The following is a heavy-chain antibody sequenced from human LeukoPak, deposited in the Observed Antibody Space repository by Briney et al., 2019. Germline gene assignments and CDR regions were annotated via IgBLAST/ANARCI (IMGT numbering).Heavy chain of an antibody. V-gene: IGHV3-7*05. J-gene: IGHJ4*02. CDR1: GFIFSNYW. CDR3: ARDKSYGDSEDY. CDR2: INQDGREK. Sequence: GGSLRLSCSASGFIFSNYWMSWVRQAPGKGLEWVANINQDGREKYYVDSVKGRFTISRDNAKNSLSLQMNSLRAEDTALYYCARDKSYGDSEDYWGQGALVTVSS. D-gene: IGHD4-17*01.